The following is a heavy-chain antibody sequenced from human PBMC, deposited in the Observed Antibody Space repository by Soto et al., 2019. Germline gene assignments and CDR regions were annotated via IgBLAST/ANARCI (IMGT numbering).Heavy chain of an antibody. D-gene: IGHD2-2*01. J-gene: IGHJ4*02. CDR2: IYYSGST. CDR3: ARVDCSSTSCYGDFDY. CDR1: GGSISRTTYY. V-gene: IGHV4-61*05. Sequence: SETLSLTCTASGGSISRTTYYWGWVRQPPGKGLEWIGYIYYSGSTNYNPSLKSRVTISVDTSKNQFSLKLSSVTAADTAVYYCARVDCSSTSCYGDFDYWGQGTLVTVSS.